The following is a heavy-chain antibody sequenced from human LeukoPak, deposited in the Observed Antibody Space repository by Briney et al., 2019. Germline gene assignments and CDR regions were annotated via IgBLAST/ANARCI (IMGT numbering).Heavy chain of an antibody. CDR2: INPSGGST. V-gene: IGHV1-46*01. CDR1: GYTFTSYS. CDR3: ARTYYDILTGYYSYFDS. J-gene: IGHJ4*02. Sequence: ASVKVSCKTSGYTFTSYSIHWVRQAPGQGLEWMGIINPSGGSTTYAQKFQGRVTMTRDTSTSTVYMELSSLRCEDTAVYYCARTYYDILTGYYSYFDSWGQGTLVTVSS. D-gene: IGHD3-9*01.